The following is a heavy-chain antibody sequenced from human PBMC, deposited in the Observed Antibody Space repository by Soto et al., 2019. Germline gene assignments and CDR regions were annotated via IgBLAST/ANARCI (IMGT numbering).Heavy chain of an antibody. J-gene: IGHJ6*02. V-gene: IGHV4-59*01. CDR3: ARAGDYKYYYYGMDV. Sequence: PSETLSLTCTVSGGSISSYYWSWIRQPPGKGLEWIGYIYYSGSTNYNPSLKSRVTISVDTSKNQFSLKLSSVTAAGTAVYYCARAGDYKYYYYGMDVWGQGTTVTVSS. CDR1: GGSISSYY. D-gene: IGHD4-17*01. CDR2: IYYSGST.